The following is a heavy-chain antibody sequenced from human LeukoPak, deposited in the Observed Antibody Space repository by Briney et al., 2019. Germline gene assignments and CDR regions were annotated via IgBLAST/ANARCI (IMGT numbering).Heavy chain of an antibody. D-gene: IGHD2-2*01. Sequence: PGGSLRLSCAASRFTFSSYWMTWVRQAPGKGLEWVASIKPDGSKKSYVDSVKGRFIISRDNAKNSLYLQMNSLRADDTGVYYCASQPAAADVDYWGQGTLVTVSS. J-gene: IGHJ4*02. CDR1: RFTFSSYW. V-gene: IGHV3-7*03. CDR3: ASQPAAADVDY. CDR2: IKPDGSKK.